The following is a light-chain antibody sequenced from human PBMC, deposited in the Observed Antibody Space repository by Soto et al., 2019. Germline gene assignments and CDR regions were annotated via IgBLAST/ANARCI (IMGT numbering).Light chain of an antibody. CDR1: QAFKND. Sequence: DIQMTQSPSSLSASVGDRVTITCRASQAFKNDLSWYQQKPGEPPKRLIYAASTLHSGVPSRFSGSGSGTAFTLTISSLQPEDFATYFCLQHNIYPRTFGQGTKVEIK. J-gene: IGKJ1*01. CDR3: LQHNIYPRT. V-gene: IGKV1-17*01. CDR2: AAS.